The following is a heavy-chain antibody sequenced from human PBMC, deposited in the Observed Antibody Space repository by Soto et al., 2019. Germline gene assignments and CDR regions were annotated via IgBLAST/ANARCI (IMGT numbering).Heavy chain of an antibody. V-gene: IGHV3-33*01. CDR2: IWYHGIDK. Sequence: QVQLVESGGGVVQPEKSLRLSCAASGFTFSRQAMHWVRQAPGRGLEWVAVIWYHGIDKYNADSVKGRFTISRDNSKNTVYLQMTSLRGEDTAVYYCATGFLGLCTGGNCPLDYWGQGTLVTVSS. J-gene: IGHJ4*02. CDR3: ATGFLGLCTGGNCPLDY. D-gene: IGHD2-8*02. CDR1: GFTFSRQA.